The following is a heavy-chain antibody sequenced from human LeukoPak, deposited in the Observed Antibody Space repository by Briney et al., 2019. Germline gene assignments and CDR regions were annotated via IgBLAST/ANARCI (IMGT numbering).Heavy chain of an antibody. J-gene: IGHJ5*02. V-gene: IGHV3-7*01. D-gene: IGHD3-10*01. CDR3: ARLLWFGELRTNNWFDP. CDR1: GFTFSSYW. CDR2: IKQDGSEK. Sequence: GGSLRLSCAASGFTFSSYWMSWVRQAPGKGLEWVANIKQDGSEKYYVDSVKGRFTISRDNAKNSLYLQMNSLRAEDTAVYYCARLLWFGELRTNNWFDPWGQGTLVTVSS.